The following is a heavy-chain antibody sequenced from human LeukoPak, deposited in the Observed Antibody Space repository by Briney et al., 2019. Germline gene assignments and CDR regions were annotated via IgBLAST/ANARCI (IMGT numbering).Heavy chain of an antibody. J-gene: IGHJ4*01. D-gene: IGHD3-16*01. V-gene: IGHV3-48*03. Sequence: GGSLRLSCAASEFTFSSYEMNWVRQAPGRGLEWVSYISGSGNTIFYADSVKGRFTISRDNAKNSLYLQMYSLRADDTAVYYCASGRHDFVHWGHGTLVTVSS. CDR3: ASGRHDFVH. CDR2: ISGSGNTI. CDR1: EFTFSSYE.